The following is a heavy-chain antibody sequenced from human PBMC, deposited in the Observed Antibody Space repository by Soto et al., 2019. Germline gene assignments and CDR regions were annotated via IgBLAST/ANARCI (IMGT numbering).Heavy chain of an antibody. J-gene: IGHJ6*02. V-gene: IGHV4-61*08. CDR1: GGSISSGDYY. D-gene: IGHD4-17*01. Sequence: SETLSLTCTVSGGSISSGDYYWSWIRQPPGKGLEWIGYIYYSGSTNYNPSLKSRVTISEDTSKSQFSLRLSSVTAADTAVYYCARIPPLYGDYYYGMDVWGQGTTVTVSS. CDR3: ARIPPLYGDYYYGMDV. CDR2: IYYSGST.